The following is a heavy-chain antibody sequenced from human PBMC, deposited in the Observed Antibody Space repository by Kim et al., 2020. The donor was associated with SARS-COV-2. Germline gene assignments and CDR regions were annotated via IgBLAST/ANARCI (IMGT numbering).Heavy chain of an antibody. CDR3: ARRRSGYSSGWYAGDY. V-gene: IGHV4-39*01. CDR2: IYYSGST. D-gene: IGHD6-19*01. CDR1: GGSISSSSYY. J-gene: IGHJ4*02. Sequence: SETLSLTCTVSGGSISSSSYYWGWIRQPPGKGLEWIGSIYYSGSTYYNPSLKSRVTISVDTSKNQFSLKLSSVTAADTAVYYCARRRSGYSSGWYAGDYWGQGTLVTVSS.